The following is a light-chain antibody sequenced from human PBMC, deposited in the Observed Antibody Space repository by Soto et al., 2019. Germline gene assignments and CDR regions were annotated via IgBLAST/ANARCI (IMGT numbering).Light chain of an antibody. CDR3: SSYAGSNSVV. CDR2: EVS. J-gene: IGLJ2*01. CDR1: SSDVGGYNY. V-gene: IGLV2-8*01. Sequence: QSALTQPPSASGSPGQSVTISCTGTSSDVGGYNYVSWYQQHPGKAPKLMIYEVSKRPSGVPDRFSGYKSGNTASLTVSGLQAEDEADYYCSSYAGSNSVVFGGGTKLTV.